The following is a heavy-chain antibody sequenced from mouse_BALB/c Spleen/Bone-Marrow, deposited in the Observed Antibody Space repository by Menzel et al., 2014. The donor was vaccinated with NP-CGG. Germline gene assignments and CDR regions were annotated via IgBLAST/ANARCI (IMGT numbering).Heavy chain of an antibody. CDR2: INPSTGYT. D-gene: IGHD2-4*01. V-gene: IGHV1-7*01. Sequence: VHLVESGAELAKPGASVKMSCKASGYTFTSYWMHWIKPRPGQGLEWIRYINPSTGYTEYNQTFKGKATLTAVKSSTTAYMQLSGLTSEDSAVYYCARDDYDAFAYWGQGTLVTVSA. CDR3: ARDDYDAFAY. J-gene: IGHJ3*01. CDR1: GYTFTSYW.